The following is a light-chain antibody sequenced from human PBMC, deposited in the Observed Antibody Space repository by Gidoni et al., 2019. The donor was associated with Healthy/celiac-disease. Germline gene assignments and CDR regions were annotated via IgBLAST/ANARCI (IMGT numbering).Light chain of an antibody. Sequence: EIVVTQSPATLSLSPGERATLSCRASQSVRSYLYWYQQKPGQAPRLLIYDASNRATGIPARFSGSGYGTDFTLTISSLEPEEFAVYYCQQRSNWPLLTFGGGTKVEIK. CDR1: QSVRSY. CDR3: QQRSNWPLLT. J-gene: IGKJ4*01. CDR2: DAS. V-gene: IGKV3-11*01.